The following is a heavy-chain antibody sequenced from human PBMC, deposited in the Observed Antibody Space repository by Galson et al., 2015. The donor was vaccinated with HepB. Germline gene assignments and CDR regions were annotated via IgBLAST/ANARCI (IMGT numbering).Heavy chain of an antibody. J-gene: IGHJ4*02. V-gene: IGHV3-11*01. Sequence: SLRLSCAASGFSFTDYYMSWIRQAPGTGLEWISYISGTGSTNYYSDSVRGRFTISRDNAKNSLYLQMNSLRAEDTAMYYCARVNRTEVVVVPSAMVADYWGQGTLVAVSS. CDR3: ARVNRTEVVVVPSAMVADY. D-gene: IGHD2-2*01. CDR2: ISGTGSTN. CDR1: GFSFTDYY.